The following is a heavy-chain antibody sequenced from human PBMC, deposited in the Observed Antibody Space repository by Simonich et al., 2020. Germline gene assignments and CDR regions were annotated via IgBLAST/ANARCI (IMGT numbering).Heavy chain of an antibody. CDR2: IDYSGSP. Sequence: QVQLQESGPGLVKPSETLSLTCTVSGGSIRSYYWCWIRQPQGKGLEWIGYIDYSGSPNTPPSLKSRVTISVDTSKNQFSLKLSSVTAADTAVYYGARHYPGIAARPPSFYYYYYMDVWGKGTTVTVSS. D-gene: IGHD6-6*01. CDR1: GGSIRSYY. J-gene: IGHJ6*03. V-gene: IGHV4-59*08. CDR3: ARHYPGIAARPPSFYYYYYMDV.